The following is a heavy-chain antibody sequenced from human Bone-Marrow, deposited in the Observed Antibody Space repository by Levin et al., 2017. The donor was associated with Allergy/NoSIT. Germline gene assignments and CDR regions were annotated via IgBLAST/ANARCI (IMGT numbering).Heavy chain of an antibody. J-gene: IGHJ3*02. D-gene: IGHD2-8*02. CDR1: VFPFLLSR. CDR3: ARGIIGDVRVAHKEAFDI. V-gene: IGHV3-21*01. Sequence: SLLLSFPFSVFPFLLSRLNWVRQAPGKGLEWVSSISSSGSDMYYVDSVRGRFTISRANAKNSLTLQMNSLRAEDTAVYYCARGIIGDVRVAHKEAFDIWGQGTMVSVSS. CDR2: ISSSGSDM.